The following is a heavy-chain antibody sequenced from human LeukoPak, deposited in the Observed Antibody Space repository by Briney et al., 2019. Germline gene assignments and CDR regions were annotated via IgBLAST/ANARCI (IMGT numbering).Heavy chain of an antibody. V-gene: IGHV3-23*01. CDR1: GFTVSSNY. CDR2: ISSSGASK. CDR3: AKPSTGYSSSWYGYFQH. D-gene: IGHD6-13*01. Sequence: GGSLRLSCAASGFTVSSNYMSWVRQAPGKGLEWGSGISSSGASKFYADSVKGRFTISRDNSKNTLILQVNGLRADDTAVYYCAKPSTGYSSSWYGYFQHWGQGTLVTVSS. J-gene: IGHJ1*01.